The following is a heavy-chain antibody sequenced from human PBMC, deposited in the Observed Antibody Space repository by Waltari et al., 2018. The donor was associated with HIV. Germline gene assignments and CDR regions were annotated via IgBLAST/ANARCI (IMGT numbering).Heavy chain of an antibody. D-gene: IGHD3-10*01. V-gene: IGHV4-34*01. J-gene: IGHJ4*02. CDR3: ARRGSSASPLTL. CDR1: GGSFTNFY. Sequence: QVQLQQWGAGLLKPSETLSRTCPVYGGSFTNFYWNWIRQTPDEGLQWIGEINHGVDTNVNPSLKSRVIMSIDTSKYEISLNLTSVSVADTALYFCARRGSSASPLTLWGRGSRVTVSS. CDR2: INHGVDT.